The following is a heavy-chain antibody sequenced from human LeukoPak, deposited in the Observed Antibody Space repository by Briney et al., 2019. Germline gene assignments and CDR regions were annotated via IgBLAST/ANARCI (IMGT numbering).Heavy chain of an antibody. V-gene: IGHV4-59*11. J-gene: IGHJ4*02. CDR2: IYYSGST. CDR1: GGSISSHY. D-gene: IGHD3-22*01. Sequence: SETLSLTCTVSGGSISSHYWSWVRQPPGKGLEWIGYIYYSGSTNYNPSLKSRVTISVDTSKNQFSLKLSSVTATDTDVYYCARGRYDSSGYYGDYWGQGTLVTVSS. CDR3: ARGRYDSSGYYGDY.